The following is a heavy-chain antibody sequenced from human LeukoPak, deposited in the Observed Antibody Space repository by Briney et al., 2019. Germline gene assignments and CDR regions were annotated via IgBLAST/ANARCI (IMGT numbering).Heavy chain of an antibody. CDR1: GFTFSSYA. CDR3: ARTGREYSSSWYSYWYFDL. D-gene: IGHD6-13*01. V-gene: IGHV4-59*01. J-gene: IGHJ2*01. Sequence: PGGSLRLSCAASGFTFSSYAMSWVRQAPGKGLEWIGYIYYSGSTNYNPSLKSRVTISVDTSKNQFSLKLSSVTAADTAVYYCARTGREYSSSWYSYWYFDLWGRGTLVTVSS. CDR2: IYYSGST.